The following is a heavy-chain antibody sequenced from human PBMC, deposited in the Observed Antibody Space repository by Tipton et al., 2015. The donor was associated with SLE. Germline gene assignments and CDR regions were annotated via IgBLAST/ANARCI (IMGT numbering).Heavy chain of an antibody. D-gene: IGHD6-13*01. J-gene: IGHJ6*02. V-gene: IGHV4-61*09. Sequence: TLSLTCTVSGGSISSGSYYWSWIPQPAGKGLEWIRHIYTSGRPNYNPALNRRVTISVDTSKNQFSLKLSSVTAADTAVYYCAREPLSSWDVGAYYYYGMDVWGQGTTVTV. CDR2: IYTSGRP. CDR3: AREPLSSWDVGAYYYYGMDV. CDR1: GGSISSGSYY.